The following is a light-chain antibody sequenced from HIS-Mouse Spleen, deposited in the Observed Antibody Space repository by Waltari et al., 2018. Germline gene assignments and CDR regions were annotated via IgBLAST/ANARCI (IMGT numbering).Light chain of an antibody. CDR1: NIGSKS. V-gene: IGLV3-21*02. J-gene: IGLJ1*01. CDR2: DDS. Sequence: SYVLTQPPSVSVAPGQTARITCGGNNIGSKSVHWYQQKPGQAPVLVVYDDSDRPSGLPERFSGSNSGTTATLTISRVEAGDEADYYCQVWDSSSDHYVFGTGTKVTVL. CDR3: QVWDSSSDHYV.